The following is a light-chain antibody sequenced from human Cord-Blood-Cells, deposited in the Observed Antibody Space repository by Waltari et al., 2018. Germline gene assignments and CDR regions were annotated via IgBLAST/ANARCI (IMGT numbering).Light chain of an antibody. V-gene: IGKV3-11*01. CDR3: QQRSNWPT. Sequence: EIVLTQSPATLSLSPGERATLSCRAGQSVSSYLAWYQQQPGQAPRLLIYDASNRATGIPARFSGSWAGTDFTLTISSLGPEDCAVYYCQQRSNWPTFGQGTKVEIK. CDR1: QSVSSY. J-gene: IGKJ1*01. CDR2: DAS.